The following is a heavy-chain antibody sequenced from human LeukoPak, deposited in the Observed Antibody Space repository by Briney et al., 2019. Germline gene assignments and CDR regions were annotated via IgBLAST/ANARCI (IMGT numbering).Heavy chain of an antibody. CDR1: GGSISSGDYY. V-gene: IGHV4-30-4*01. CDR2: IYYSGST. D-gene: IGHD2-2*01. CDR3: ARGLGVVPAAIDY. J-gene: IGHJ4*02. Sequence: PSETLSLTCTVSGGSISSGDYYWSWIRQPPGKGLEWIGYIYYSGSTYYNPSLKSRVTISADTSKNQFSLKLSSVTAADTAVYYCARGLGVVPAAIDYWGQGTLVTVSS.